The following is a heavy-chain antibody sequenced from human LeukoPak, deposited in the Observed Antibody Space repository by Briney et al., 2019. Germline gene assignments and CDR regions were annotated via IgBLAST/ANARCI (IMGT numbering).Heavy chain of an antibody. CDR3: ARANFLYCSSTTCLFDY. V-gene: IGHV1-2*02. CDR1: EYTFTDYY. CDR2: INPNSGDT. J-gene: IGHJ4*02. Sequence: GASVKVSCKASEYTFTDYYLHWVRQAHGQGFEWMGWINPNSGDTNYAQKFQGRVTMTRDTSISTAHMEMSRLRSDDTAVYYCARANFLYCSSTTCLFDYWGQGTLVTVSS. D-gene: IGHD2-2*01.